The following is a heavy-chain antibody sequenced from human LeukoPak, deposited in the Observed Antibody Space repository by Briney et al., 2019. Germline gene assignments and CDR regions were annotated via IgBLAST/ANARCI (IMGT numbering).Heavy chain of an antibody. V-gene: IGHV3-23*01. CDR1: GFTFGSYA. Sequence: GGSLRLSCAASGFTFGSYAMSWVRQAPGKGLEWVSAISGSGGSTYYADSVKGRFTISRDNSKNTLYLQMNSLRAEDTAVYYCAKDSGDYGYYYYGMDVWGQGTTVTVSS. J-gene: IGHJ6*02. CDR2: ISGSGGST. CDR3: AKDSGDYGYYYYGMDV. D-gene: IGHD4-17*01.